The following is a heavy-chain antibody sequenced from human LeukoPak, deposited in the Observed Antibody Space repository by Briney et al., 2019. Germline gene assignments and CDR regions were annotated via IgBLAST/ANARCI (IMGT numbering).Heavy chain of an antibody. D-gene: IGHD1-26*01. CDR2: IYHSGST. CDR1: GYSITGGYY. CDR3: ARDPGGTGDY. Sequence: PSETLSLTCAVSGYSITGGYYWGWLRQPPGKGLEWIGNIYHSGSTYYNPSLKSRVTISVDTSKNQFSLKLSSVTAADTAVYYCARDPGGTGDYWGQGTLVTVSS. J-gene: IGHJ4*02. V-gene: IGHV4-38-2*02.